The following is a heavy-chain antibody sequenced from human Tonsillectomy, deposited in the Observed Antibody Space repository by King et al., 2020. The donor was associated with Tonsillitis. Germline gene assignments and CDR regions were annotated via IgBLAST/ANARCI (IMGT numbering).Heavy chain of an antibody. D-gene: IGHD2/OR15-2a*01. CDR3: ARFVRDSTFSWPYGMDV. Sequence: VQLVESGGGLVQPGGSLRLSCAASGFTFSSYWMNWVRQAPGKGLEWVANIKQAGSENYYVDSVKGRFTISRDNAKNSLYLQMNSLRAEDTAVYYCARFVRDSTFSWPYGMDVWGQGTTVTVSS. CDR2: IKQAGSEN. V-gene: IGHV3-7*01. J-gene: IGHJ6*02. CDR1: GFTFSSYW.